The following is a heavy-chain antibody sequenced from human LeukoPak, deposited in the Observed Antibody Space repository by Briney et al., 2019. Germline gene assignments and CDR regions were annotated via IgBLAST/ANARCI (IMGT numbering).Heavy chain of an antibody. J-gene: IGHJ5*02. CDR1: GYSFTSHY. Sequence: ASVKVPCKASGYSFTSHYMHWVRQAPGQGLEWMGWINPNSGGTNYAQKFQGRVTMTRDTSISTAYMELSRLRSDDTAVYYCARAFALGGAMVTSYWFDPWGQGTLVTVSS. D-gene: IGHD5-18*01. CDR3: ARAFALGGAMVTSYWFDP. V-gene: IGHV1-2*02. CDR2: INPNSGGT.